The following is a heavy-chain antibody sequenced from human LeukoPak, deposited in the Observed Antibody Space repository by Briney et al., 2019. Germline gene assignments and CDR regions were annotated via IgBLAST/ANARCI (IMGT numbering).Heavy chain of an antibody. V-gene: IGHV4-59*01. Sequence: SETLSLTCTVSGGSISDYYWSWIRQPPGKGLEWIGYVYYSGDTNYNPSPKSRVTMSVDTSKNRFSLKLNSVTAADTAVYYCVRGQILADYWGQGALATVSS. CDR2: VYYSGDT. CDR3: VRGQILADY. J-gene: IGHJ4*02. CDR1: GGSISDYY. D-gene: IGHD2/OR15-2a*01.